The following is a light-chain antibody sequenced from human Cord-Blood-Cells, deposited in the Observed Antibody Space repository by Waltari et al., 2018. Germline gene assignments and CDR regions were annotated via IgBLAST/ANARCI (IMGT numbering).Light chain of an antibody. CDR2: LEGSGSY. CDR1: SGHSSYI. V-gene: IGLV4-60*03. J-gene: IGLJ1*01. Sequence: QPVLTQSSSASASLGSSVNLTCTLSSGHSSYIIAWHPQQPGKAPRYLMKLEGSGSYNKGSGVPDLFSGSSSGADRYLTISNLQSEDEADYYCETWDSNTRVFGTGTKVTVL. CDR3: ETWDSNTRV.